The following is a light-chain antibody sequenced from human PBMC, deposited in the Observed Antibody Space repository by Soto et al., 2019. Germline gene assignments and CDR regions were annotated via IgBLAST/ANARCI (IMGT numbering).Light chain of an antibody. J-gene: IGKJ1*01. Sequence: DIQMTQSPSILSAQVGDRVTITCRASQSISSWLAWYQQKPGKAPKLLIYDASSLESGVPSRFSGSGSGTEFTLTISSLQPDDFATYYCQQYNSYWTFGQGTKVDIK. V-gene: IGKV1-5*01. CDR3: QQYNSYWT. CDR2: DAS. CDR1: QSISSW.